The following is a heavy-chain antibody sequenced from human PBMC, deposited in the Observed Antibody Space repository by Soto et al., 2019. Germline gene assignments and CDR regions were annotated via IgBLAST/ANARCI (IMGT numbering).Heavy chain of an antibody. CDR1: GFTFSGSA. J-gene: IGHJ4*02. CDR2: IRSKANSYAT. CDR3: TSREDPLDY. Sequence: GSLRLSCAASGFTFSGSAMHWVRQASGKGLEWVGRIRSKANSYATAYAASVKGRFTISRDDSKNTAYLQMNSLKTEDTAVYYCTSREDPLDYWSQGTLVTVSS. V-gene: IGHV3-73*01.